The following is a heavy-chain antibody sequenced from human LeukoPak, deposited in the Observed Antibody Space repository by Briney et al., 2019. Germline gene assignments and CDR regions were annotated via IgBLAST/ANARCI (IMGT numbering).Heavy chain of an antibody. CDR3: ARDSQSVVATDY. V-gene: IGHV4-38-2*02. CDR2: IYHSGST. D-gene: IGHD2-15*01. J-gene: IGHJ4*02. CDR1: GYSISSGYY. Sequence: SETLSLTCAVSGYSISSGYYWGWIRQPPGKGLEWIGSIYHSGSTYYNPSLKSRVTISVDTSKNQFSLKVSSVTAADTAVYYCARDSQSVVATDYWGQGTLVTVSS.